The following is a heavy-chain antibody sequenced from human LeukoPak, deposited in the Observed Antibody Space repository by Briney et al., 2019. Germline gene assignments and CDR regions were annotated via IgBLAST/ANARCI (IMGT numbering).Heavy chain of an antibody. CDR1: GFTFSNSW. V-gene: IGHV3-74*03. Sequence: QPGGSLRLSCAASGFTFSNSWMHWVRQGPGKGPVWVSRIKSDGSYITYADSVKGPFIISRDNAENTLYLQMNSLRVDDTAVYYCATGDSGWYNYWGQGTLVTVSA. D-gene: IGHD6-19*01. J-gene: IGHJ4*02. CDR3: ATGDSGWYNY. CDR2: IKSDGSYI.